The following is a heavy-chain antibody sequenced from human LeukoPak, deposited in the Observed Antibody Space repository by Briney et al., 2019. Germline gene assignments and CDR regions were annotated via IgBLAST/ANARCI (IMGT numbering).Heavy chain of an antibody. Sequence: PGGSLRLSCAASGFTFSSYSMHWVRQAPGEGLEWVAVISHDGSNKDYADSVKGRITTSRDNSKKTLYLQMNSLRAEDTAVYYCARVYHSSSGRAIDYWGQGTLVTVSS. J-gene: IGHJ4*02. CDR3: ARVYHSSSGRAIDY. D-gene: IGHD6-6*01. V-gene: IGHV3-30*04. CDR1: GFTFSSYS. CDR2: ISHDGSNK.